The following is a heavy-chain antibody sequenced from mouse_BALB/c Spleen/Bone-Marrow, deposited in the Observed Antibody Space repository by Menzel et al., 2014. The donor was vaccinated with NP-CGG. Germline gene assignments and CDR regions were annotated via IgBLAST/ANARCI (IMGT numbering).Heavy chain of an antibody. J-gene: IGHJ4*01. Sequence: VMLVEPGAELARPGASVKLSCKASGYTFTSYWMQWVKQRPGQGLEWIGPFYPGDGDTRYTQKFKGKAILTADKSSSTAYMQLSSLASEDSAVYCCARWGNSYAMDYWGQGTSVTVSS. CDR2: FYPGDGDT. CDR1: GYTFTSYW. CDR3: ARWGNSYAMDY. D-gene: IGHD2-1*01. V-gene: IGHV1-87*01.